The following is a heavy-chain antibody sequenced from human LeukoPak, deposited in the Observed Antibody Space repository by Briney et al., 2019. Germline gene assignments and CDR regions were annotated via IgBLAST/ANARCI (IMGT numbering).Heavy chain of an antibody. CDR3: ARTYSPTYYDFWSGLGFVAPYY. V-gene: IGHV1-18*01. Sequence: GASVKVSCKASGYTFTSYGISWVRQAPGQGLEWMGWISAYNGNTNYAQKLQGRVTMTTDTSTSTAYMELRRLRSDDTAVYYCARTYSPTYYDFWSGLGFVAPYYWGQGTLVTVSS. CDR2: ISAYNGNT. CDR1: GYTFTSYG. D-gene: IGHD3-3*01. J-gene: IGHJ4*02.